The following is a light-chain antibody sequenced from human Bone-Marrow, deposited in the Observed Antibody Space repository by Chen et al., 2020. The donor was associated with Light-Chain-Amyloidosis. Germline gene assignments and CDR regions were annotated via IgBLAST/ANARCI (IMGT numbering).Light chain of an antibody. CDR2: DTS. CDR3: QQRLSWPPLT. V-gene: IGKV3-11*01. CDR1: QDINRY. Sequence: EIVFTQSPDTLSLSPGERATLSCKASQDINRYLAWYQQKPGQAPRRLIYDTSNRATGIPARFSGSGSGTDFTLSINSLEPEDFAVYYCQQRLSWPPLTFGQGTRLEIK. J-gene: IGKJ5*01.